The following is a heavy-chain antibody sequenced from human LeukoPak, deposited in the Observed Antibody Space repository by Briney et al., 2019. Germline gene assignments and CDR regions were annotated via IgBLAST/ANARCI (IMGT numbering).Heavy chain of an antibody. CDR1: EGTFSSYA. J-gene: IGHJ4*02. CDR3: ARWVHYYDSSGYYRDY. V-gene: IGHV1-69*13. Sequence: ASVKVSCKASEGTFSSYAISWVRQAPGQGLEWMGGIIPIFGTANYAQKFQGRVTITADESTSTAYMELSSLRSEDTAVYYCARWVHYYDSSGYYRDYWGQGTLVTVSS. CDR2: IIPIFGTA. D-gene: IGHD3-22*01.